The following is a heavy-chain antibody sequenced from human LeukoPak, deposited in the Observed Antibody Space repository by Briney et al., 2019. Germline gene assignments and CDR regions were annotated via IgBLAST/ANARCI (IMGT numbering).Heavy chain of an antibody. Sequence: PSETLSLTCAVSGGSISSGGYSWSWIRQPPGKRLEWIGYIYHSGSTYYNPSLKSRVTISVDRSKNQFSLKLSSVTAADTAVYYCARRYCSSTSCYADYWGQGTLVTVSS. D-gene: IGHD2-2*01. J-gene: IGHJ4*02. CDR3: ARRYCSSTSCYADY. CDR1: GGSISSGGYS. V-gene: IGHV4-30-2*01. CDR2: IYHSGST.